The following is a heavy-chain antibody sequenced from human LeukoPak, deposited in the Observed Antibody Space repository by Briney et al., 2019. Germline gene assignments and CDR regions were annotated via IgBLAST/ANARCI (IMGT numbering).Heavy chain of an antibody. CDR1: GGSISSSSYY. Sequence: SETLSLTCTVSGGSISSSSYYWGWIRQPPGEGLEWIVSIYYSGSTYYNPSLKSRVTISVDTSKNQSSLKLSSVTAADTAVYYCARADADYGGNYRGSFDYWGQGTLVTVSS. CDR2: IYYSGST. D-gene: IGHD4-23*01. J-gene: IGHJ4*02. V-gene: IGHV4-39*07. CDR3: ARADADYGGNYRGSFDY.